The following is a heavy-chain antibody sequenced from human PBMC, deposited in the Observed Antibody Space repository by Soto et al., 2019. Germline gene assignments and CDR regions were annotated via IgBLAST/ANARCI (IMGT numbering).Heavy chain of an antibody. J-gene: IGHJ4*02. CDR3: ARGGWGAYYFDY. CDR1: GFTFSNYW. CDR2: IKSDVSTI. Sequence: EVQLVESGGGLVQPGGSLRLSCAASGFTFSNYWMHWVRQAPGKGLVWVSRIKSDVSTISYADSVKGRFTISRDNAKNTLYLQMNSLRAEDTAVYYCARGGWGAYYFDYWGQGTLVTVSS. D-gene: IGHD1-26*01. V-gene: IGHV3-74*01.